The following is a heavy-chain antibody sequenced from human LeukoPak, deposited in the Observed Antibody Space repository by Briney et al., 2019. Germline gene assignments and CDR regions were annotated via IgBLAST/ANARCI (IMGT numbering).Heavy chain of an antibody. D-gene: IGHD4-17*01. CDR1: GGTFSSYA. V-gene: IGHV1-69*13. Sequence: SVKVSCKASGGTFSSYAISWVRQAPGQGLEWMGGIIPIFGTANYAQKFQGRVTITADESMSTAYMELSSLRSEDTAVYYCAREGETVTTHWFDPWGQGTLVTVSS. CDR2: IIPIFGTA. J-gene: IGHJ5*02. CDR3: AREGETVTTHWFDP.